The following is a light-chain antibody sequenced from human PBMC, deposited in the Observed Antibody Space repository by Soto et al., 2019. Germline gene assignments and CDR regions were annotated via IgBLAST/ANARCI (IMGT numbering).Light chain of an antibody. Sequence: QSVLTQSSSASASLGSSVKLTCTLSSRHSSYIIAWHQQQPGKAPRYLMKLEGSGSYNKGSGVPDRFSGSSSGADRYLTISNLQFEDEADYYCETWDSNIQWVFGGGTKLTVL. V-gene: IGLV4-60*02. CDR2: LEGSGSY. J-gene: IGLJ3*02. CDR3: ETWDSNIQWV. CDR1: SRHSSYI.